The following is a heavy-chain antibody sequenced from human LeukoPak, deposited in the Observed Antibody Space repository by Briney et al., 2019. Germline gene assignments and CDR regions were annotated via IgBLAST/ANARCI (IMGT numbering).Heavy chain of an antibody. J-gene: IGHJ6*03. V-gene: IGHV3-7*01. CDR1: GFTFISLW. CDR2: INQDGGTT. D-gene: IGHD3-10*01. CDR3: TKDRQGTKQYHMDV. Sequence: PGGSLRLSCAASGFTFISLWMSWLRQAPGRGPEWVANINQDGGTTYYVASVKGRFTISKDNAKHSLRLQMSSLGDEDTAVYYCTKDRQGTKQYHMDVWGKGTTVTVSS.